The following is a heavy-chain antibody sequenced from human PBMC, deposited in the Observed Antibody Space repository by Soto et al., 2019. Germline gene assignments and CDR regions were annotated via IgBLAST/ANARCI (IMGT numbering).Heavy chain of an antibody. V-gene: IGHV3-33*01. CDR2: IWYDGSNK. D-gene: IGHD5-18*01. J-gene: IGHJ6*02. CDR1: GFTFSSYG. CDR3: ARADVDTAMADYYYYYGMDV. Sequence: QVQLVESGGGVVQPGRSLRLSCAASGFTFSSYGRHWVRQAPGKGLEWVAVIWYDGSNKYYADSVKGRFTISRDNSKNTLYLQMNSLRDEDTAVYYCARADVDTAMADYYYYYGMDVWGQGTTVTVSS.